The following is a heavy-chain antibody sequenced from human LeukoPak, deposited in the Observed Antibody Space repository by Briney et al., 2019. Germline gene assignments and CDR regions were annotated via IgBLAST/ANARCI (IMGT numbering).Heavy chain of an antibody. Sequence: PGGSLRLSCTVSGFIFSNCGMHWVRQAPGKGLEYVSAISRRGDSTYYAKSVKGRFATSRDNSKSTLYLQMNSLSIEDTAVYYCARDRSDYGKNYLDSWGQGTLVAVSS. CDR2: ISRRGDST. D-gene: IGHD4-17*01. CDR3: ARDRSDYGKNYLDS. V-gene: IGHV3-64*01. CDR1: GFIFSNCG. J-gene: IGHJ4*02.